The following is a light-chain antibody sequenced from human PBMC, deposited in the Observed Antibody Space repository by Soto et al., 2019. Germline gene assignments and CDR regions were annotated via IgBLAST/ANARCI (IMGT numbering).Light chain of an antibody. V-gene: IGKV1-8*01. CDR1: QGISSY. CDR3: QQYYSYPRT. J-gene: IGKJ4*01. Sequence: AIRMTQSPSSLSASTGDRVTITCRASQGISSYLAWYQQKPGKAPKLLIYAASTLQSGVPSRFSGSGSGTDFTLTISCLQSEDFGTYYCQQYYSYPRTFGGGTKVDIK. CDR2: AAS.